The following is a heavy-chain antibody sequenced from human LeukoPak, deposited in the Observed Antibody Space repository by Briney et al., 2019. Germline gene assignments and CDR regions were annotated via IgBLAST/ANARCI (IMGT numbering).Heavy chain of an antibody. CDR2: INHSGST. CDR3: ARGVQAAAGEYFDY. J-gene: IGHJ4*02. CDR1: GGSFSGYY. V-gene: IGHV4-34*01. D-gene: IGHD6-13*01. Sequence: SETLSLTCAVYGGSFSGYYWSWIRQPPGKGLEWIGEINHSGSTNYNPSLKSRVTISVDTSKNQFSLKLSSVTAADTAVYYCARGVQAAAGEYFDYWGQGTLVTVSS.